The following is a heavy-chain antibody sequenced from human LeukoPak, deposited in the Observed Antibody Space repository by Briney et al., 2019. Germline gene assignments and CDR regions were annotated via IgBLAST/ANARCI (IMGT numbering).Heavy chain of an antibody. J-gene: IGHJ4*02. Sequence: GGSLRLSCAASGFTFSSYSMNWVRQAPGKGLEWVSAIRDSGGSTYHADSVKGRFTISRDNSKNTLYLQMNSLRAEDTAVYYCAKEDHAAVDYWGQGTLVTVSS. CDR1: GFTFSSYS. CDR2: IRDSGGST. V-gene: IGHV3-23*01. CDR3: AKEDHAAVDY. D-gene: IGHD6-13*01.